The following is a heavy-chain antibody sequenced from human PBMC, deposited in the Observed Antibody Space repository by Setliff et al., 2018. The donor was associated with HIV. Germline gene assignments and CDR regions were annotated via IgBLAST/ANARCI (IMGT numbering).Heavy chain of an antibody. V-gene: IGHV3-74*01. D-gene: IGHD1-1*01. CDR1: GFSFSNYW. CDR3: TTGLLHDGFDM. CDR2: INNDGSDI. J-gene: IGHJ3*02. Sequence: GGSLRLSCAASGFSFSNYWMHWVRQAPGKGLVWVSRINNDGSDIKDLDSVRGRFTISRDNAKNTLYLQMNSLRVDDTAVYYCTTGLLHDGFDMWGPGTMVTVSS.